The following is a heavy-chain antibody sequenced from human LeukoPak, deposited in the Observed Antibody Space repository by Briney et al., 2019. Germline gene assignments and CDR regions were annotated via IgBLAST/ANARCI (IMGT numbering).Heavy chain of an antibody. CDR3: ARAGSKAFDI. V-gene: IGHV1-2*02. Sequence: ASVKVSCKASGYTFTSYDINWVRQAPGQGLEWMGWINPNSGGTNYAQKFQGRVTMTRDTSISTAYMELSRLRSDDTAVYYCARAGSKAFDIWGQGTMVTVSS. CDR2: INPNSGGT. J-gene: IGHJ3*02. CDR1: GYTFTSYD.